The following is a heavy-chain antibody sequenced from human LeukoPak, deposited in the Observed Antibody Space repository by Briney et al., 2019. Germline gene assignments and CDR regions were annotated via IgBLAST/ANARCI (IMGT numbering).Heavy chain of an antibody. Sequence: PGGSLRLSCAASGFTFSSYAMSWVRQAPGKGLEWVSAISGGGGSTYYADSVKGRFTISRDNSKNTLYLQMNSLRAEDTAVYYCAKDRGYYDSSGYYLSYFDYWGQGTLVTVSS. V-gene: IGHV3-23*01. J-gene: IGHJ4*02. CDR1: GFTFSSYA. CDR2: ISGGGGST. D-gene: IGHD3-22*01. CDR3: AKDRGYYDSSGYYLSYFDY.